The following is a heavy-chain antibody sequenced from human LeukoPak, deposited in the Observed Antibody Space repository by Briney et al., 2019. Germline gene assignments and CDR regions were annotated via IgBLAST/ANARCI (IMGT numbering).Heavy chain of an antibody. CDR1: GYSFSSFW. Sequence: GASLEISWKSSGYSFSSFWINRVPQMPGKGLERMGRIDPFDSNTNHRTSFEGHVSISADKSMSTAYLQWTRLKASDTAIYYCARGLYSGYYMSGYWGQGTRVTVSS. J-gene: IGHJ4*02. V-gene: IGHV5-10-1*01. CDR3: ARGLYSGYYMSGY. CDR2: IDPFDSNT. D-gene: IGHD5-12*01.